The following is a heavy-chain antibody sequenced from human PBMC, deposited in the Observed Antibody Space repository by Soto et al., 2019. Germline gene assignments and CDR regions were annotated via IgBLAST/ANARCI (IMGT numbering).Heavy chain of an antibody. D-gene: IGHD1-7*01. CDR3: AKDRRAGGNYGLYSDF. J-gene: IGHJ4*02. Sequence: EVQLLESGGGLVQPGGSLRLSCAASGFTFSSYGMTWVRHAPGKGLEWVSFSSATGAGTYYADSVKGRFTISRDNSKNTLYLQMPSPRADDTAVYYCAKDRRAGGNYGLYSDFWGQGALVIVSS. CDR2: SSATGAGT. V-gene: IGHV3-23*01. CDR1: GFTFSSYG.